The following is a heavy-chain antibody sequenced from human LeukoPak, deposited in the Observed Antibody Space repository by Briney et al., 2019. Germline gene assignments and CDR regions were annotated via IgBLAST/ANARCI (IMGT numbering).Heavy chain of an antibody. D-gene: IGHD6-13*01. CDR2: IYYSGST. CDR1: GGSISSGDYY. J-gene: IGHJ4*02. CDR3: ARVVEAAAKDY. Sequence: SETLSLTCTVSGGSISSGDYYWSWIRQPPGKGLEWIGYIYYSGSTYYNPSLKSRVTISVDTSKNQFSLKLSSVTAADTAVYYCARVVEAAAKDYWGQGTLVTVSS. V-gene: IGHV4-30-4*01.